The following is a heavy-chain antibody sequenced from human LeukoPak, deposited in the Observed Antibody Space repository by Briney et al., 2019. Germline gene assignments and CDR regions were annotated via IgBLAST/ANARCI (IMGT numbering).Heavy chain of an antibody. Sequence: GGSLRLSCAASGFTFSSYSMNWVRQAPGKGLEWVSYISSSSSTVYYADSVKDRFTISRDNAKNSLYLQMNSLRDEDTAVYYCARDRSIYGSGSYYHWGQGTLVTVSS. CDR1: GFTFSSYS. V-gene: IGHV3-48*02. J-gene: IGHJ5*02. CDR2: ISSSSSTV. D-gene: IGHD3-10*01. CDR3: ARDRSIYGSGSYYH.